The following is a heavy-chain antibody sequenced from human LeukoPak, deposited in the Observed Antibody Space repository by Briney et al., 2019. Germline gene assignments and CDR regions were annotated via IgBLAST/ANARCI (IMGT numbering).Heavy chain of an antibody. CDR3: VKELYMDV. CDR2: IQHDSSNK. CDR1: GFKFNSYG. V-gene: IGHV3-30*02. J-gene: IGHJ6*03. Sequence: PGGSLRLSCVASGFKFNSYGIHWVRQAPGKGLEWAAFIQHDSSNKYYVDSVKGRFTISRDNSKNTLYLQMNSLTTEDTAVYYCVKELYMDVWGKGTTVTVSS.